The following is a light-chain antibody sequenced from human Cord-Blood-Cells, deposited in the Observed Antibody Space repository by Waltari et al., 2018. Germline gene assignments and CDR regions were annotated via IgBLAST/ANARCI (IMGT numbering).Light chain of an antibody. CDR3: GQYYSTPLP. CDR2: WTS. CDR1: QNVLYSSNNKNY. Sequence: DIVMTQSPDSLAVSLGERATLNCKCSQNVLYSSNNKNYSAWYQQKPGQPPKLLIYWTSTRESGVPDRFSGRASGTDVTLTISSLQAEDVAVYDCGQYYSTPLPFGGGTKVAIK. J-gene: IGKJ4*02. V-gene: IGKV4-1*01.